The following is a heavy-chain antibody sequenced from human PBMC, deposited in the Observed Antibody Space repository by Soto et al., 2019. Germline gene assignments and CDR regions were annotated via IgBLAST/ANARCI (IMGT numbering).Heavy chain of an antibody. D-gene: IGHD1-26*01. CDR3: ARQQSGTFRLFDY. Sequence: GESLKISCRGSGYSFTSYWIGWGRQMPGKGREWMGIIYPDASDTRYSPSFQGQVTISVDKSISTAYLQWSSLKASDTAIYYCARQQSGTFRLFDYWGQGTLVTVSS. V-gene: IGHV5-51*01. CDR2: IYPDASDT. J-gene: IGHJ4*02. CDR1: GYSFTSYW.